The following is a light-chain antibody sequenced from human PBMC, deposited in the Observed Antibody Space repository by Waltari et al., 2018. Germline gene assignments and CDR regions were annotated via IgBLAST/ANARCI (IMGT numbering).Light chain of an antibody. J-gene: IGLJ2*01. CDR2: EVS. CDR1: SRDGVGYNY. Sequence: QSALTQPASVSGSPGQSITIPCTGTSRDGVGYNYASLDPQHPGKAPKLMVYEVSNRPSGVSNRFSGSKSGNTASLTISGLQAEDEADYYCSSYTSSSTVVFGGGTKLTVL. CDR3: SSYTSSSTVV. V-gene: IGLV2-14*01.